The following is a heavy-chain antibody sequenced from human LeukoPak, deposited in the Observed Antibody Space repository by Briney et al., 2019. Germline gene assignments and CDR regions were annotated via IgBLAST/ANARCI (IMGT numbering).Heavy chain of an antibody. CDR2: ISGDGGST. CDR3: AKDILVDYYDSSGYFSY. CDR1: GFTFDDYA. Sequence: GGSLRLSCAASGFTFDDYAMHWVRQAPGKGLEWVSLISGDGGSTYYADSVKGRFTISRDNSKNSLYLQVNSLRTEDTALYYCAKDILVDYYDSSGYFSYWGQGTLVTVSS. J-gene: IGHJ4*02. D-gene: IGHD3-22*01. V-gene: IGHV3-43*02.